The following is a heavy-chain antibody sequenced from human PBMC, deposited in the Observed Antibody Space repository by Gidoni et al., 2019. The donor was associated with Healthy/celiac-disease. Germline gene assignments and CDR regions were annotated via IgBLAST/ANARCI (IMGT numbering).Heavy chain of an antibody. D-gene: IGHD6-19*01. J-gene: IGHJ6*02. CDR2: ISSSSSYI. CDR3: ARDYPRIAVADGMDV. Sequence: EVQLVESGGGLVKPGGSLRLSCAASGFTFSSYSMNWVRQAPGKGLEWVSSISSSSSYIYYADSVKGRFTISRDNAKNSLYLQMNSLRAEDTAVYYCARDYPRIAVADGMDVWGQGTTVTVSS. V-gene: IGHV3-21*01. CDR1: GFTFSSYS.